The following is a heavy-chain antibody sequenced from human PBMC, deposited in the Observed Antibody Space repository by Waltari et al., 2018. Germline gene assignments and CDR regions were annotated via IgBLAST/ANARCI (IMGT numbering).Heavy chain of an antibody. Sequence: QVQLVQSGAEVKKPGASVKVSCKASGYTFTSYDINWVRQATGQGLEWMGWMNPNSGNTGYAQKVQGRVTMTRNTSISTAYMELSSLRSEDTAVYYCARMTSIAHYYYGMDVWGQGTTVTVSS. CDR2: MNPNSGNT. D-gene: IGHD3-22*01. CDR3: ARMTSIAHYYYGMDV. V-gene: IGHV1-8*01. J-gene: IGHJ6*02. CDR1: GYTFTSYD.